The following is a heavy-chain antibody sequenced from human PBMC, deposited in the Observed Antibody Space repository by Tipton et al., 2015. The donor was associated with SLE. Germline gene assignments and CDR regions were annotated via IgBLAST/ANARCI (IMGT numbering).Heavy chain of an antibody. CDR1: GASFSGYY. CDR3: ARGSGGTYCDAFDI. J-gene: IGHJ3*02. D-gene: IGHD1-26*01. Sequence: TLSLTCAVSGASFSGYYWSWIRQPPGKGLEWIGEINHSGSTKYNPSLKSRGTISVDKSNNQFSLRLSSVTAADTAVYYCARGSGGTYCDAFDIWGQGTLVTVSS. V-gene: IGHV4-34*01. CDR2: INHSGST.